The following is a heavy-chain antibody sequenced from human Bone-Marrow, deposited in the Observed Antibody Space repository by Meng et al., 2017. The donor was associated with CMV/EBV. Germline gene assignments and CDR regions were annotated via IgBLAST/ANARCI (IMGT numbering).Heavy chain of an antibody. J-gene: IGHJ4*02. D-gene: IGHD3-16*02. Sequence: SVKVSCKASGYTFTDYYMHWLRQAPGQGLEWMGRIIPILGIANYAQKFQGRVTITADKSTSRAYMELRSLRSEDTAVYYCASEDTNSYHDYWGQGMLVTVS. CDR2: IIPILGIA. CDR1: GYTFTDYY. V-gene: IGHV1-69*04. CDR3: ASEDTNSYHDY.